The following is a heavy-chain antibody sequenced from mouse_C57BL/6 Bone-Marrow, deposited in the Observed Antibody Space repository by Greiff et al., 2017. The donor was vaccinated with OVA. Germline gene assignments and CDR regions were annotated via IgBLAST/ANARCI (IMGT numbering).Heavy chain of an antibody. D-gene: IGHD2-2*01. CDR1: GFTFSDYY. CDR3: ARRGGLLWLTYAVDY. Sequence: EVKLVESGGGLVQPGGSLKLSCAASGFTFSDYYMYWVRQTPEKRLEWVAYISNGGGSTYYPDTVKGRFTISRDNAKNTLYLQMSRLKSEDTAMYYGARRGGLLWLTYAVDYWGQGTSVTVSS. V-gene: IGHV5-12*01. J-gene: IGHJ4*01. CDR2: ISNGGGST.